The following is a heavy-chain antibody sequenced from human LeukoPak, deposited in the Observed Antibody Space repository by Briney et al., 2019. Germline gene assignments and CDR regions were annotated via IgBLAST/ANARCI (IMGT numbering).Heavy chain of an antibody. CDR1: GSTFSSYS. D-gene: IGHD5-18*01. V-gene: IGHV3-33*01. Sequence: GGSLRLSCAASGSTFSSYSMHWVRQGPGKGLEWVALIWYDGSNKYYADSVKGRFTISRDNSKNTLYLQMDSLRADDTSVYYCARDRGYSYGHPFDYWGQGTLVTVSS. CDR3: ARDRGYSYGHPFDY. CDR2: IWYDGSNK. J-gene: IGHJ4*02.